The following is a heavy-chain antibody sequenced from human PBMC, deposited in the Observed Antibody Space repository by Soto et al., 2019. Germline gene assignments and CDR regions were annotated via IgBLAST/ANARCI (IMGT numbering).Heavy chain of an antibody. V-gene: IGHV3-30-3*01. Sequence: QVQLVESGGGVVRPGRSLRLSCAASGFTCSSYAMHWLRQAAGKGLEWVAVISYDGSNKYYADSVKRRFNISRDNSKNTLDLQMNSLRAKDTAVYYCARLSEVEANDAFDIWGQGTMVTVSS. J-gene: IGHJ3*02. CDR1: GFTCSSYA. CDR3: ARLSEVEANDAFDI. CDR2: ISYDGSNK. D-gene: IGHD1-26*01.